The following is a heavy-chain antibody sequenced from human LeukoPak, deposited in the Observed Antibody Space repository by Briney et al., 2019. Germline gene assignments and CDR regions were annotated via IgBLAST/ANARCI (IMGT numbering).Heavy chain of an antibody. Sequence: PSETLSLTCSVSGVSISSDYWSWIRQTPRKGLEWVGYINYNGSSNYNPSLKSRATISVDASKNQLSLKLSSLTAADTAVYYCARGEWSGLKDGFNIWGPGTMVTVSS. CDR3: ARGEWSGLKDGFNI. D-gene: IGHD3-3*01. CDR1: GVSISSDY. J-gene: IGHJ3*02. CDR2: INYNGSS. V-gene: IGHV4-59*01.